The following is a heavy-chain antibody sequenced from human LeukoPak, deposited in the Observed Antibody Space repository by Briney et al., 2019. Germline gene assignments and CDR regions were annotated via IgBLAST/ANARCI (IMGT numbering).Heavy chain of an antibody. CDR1: GFTFSSYA. V-gene: IGHV3-30-3*01. CDR2: ISYDGSNK. J-gene: IGHJ4*02. D-gene: IGHD3-3*02. CDR3: AKAFSTWSLFFDS. Sequence: PGGSLRLSCAASGFTFSSYAMHWVRQAPGKGLEWVAVISYDGSNKYYADSVKGRFTISRDNSKNTLYLQMNSLRAEDTAVYHCAKAFSTWSLFFDSWGQGALVTVSS.